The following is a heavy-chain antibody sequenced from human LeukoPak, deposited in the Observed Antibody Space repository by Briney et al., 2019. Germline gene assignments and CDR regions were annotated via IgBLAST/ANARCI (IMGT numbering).Heavy chain of an antibody. V-gene: IGHV1-69*01. CDR2: IIPIFGTA. J-gene: IGHJ3*02. CDR1: GGTFSSYA. D-gene: IGHD6-19*01. CDR3: ASRFSGWVGAFDI. Sequence: SVKVSCKASGGTFSSYAISWVRQAPGQGLEWMGGIIPIFGTANYAQKFQGRVTITADESTSTAYMELSSLRSEDTAVYYCASRFSGWVGAFDIWGQGTMVTDSS.